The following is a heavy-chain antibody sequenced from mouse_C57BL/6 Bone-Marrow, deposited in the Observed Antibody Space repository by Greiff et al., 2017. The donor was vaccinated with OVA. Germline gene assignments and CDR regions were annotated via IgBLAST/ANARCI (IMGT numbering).Heavy chain of an antibody. CDR2: IRSKSSNNAP. CDR1: GFTFNTYA. V-gene: IGHV10-3*01. CDR3: VRGYYFDY. Sequence: EVKLVESGGGLVQPKGSLKLSCAASGFTFNTYAMHWVRQAPGKGLEWVARIRSKSSNNAPYYAVSVKDRFTIYRDDSQCMLYLTMNNRKTDDTTMYYCVRGYYFDYWGKGTTLTVSA. J-gene: IGHJ2*01.